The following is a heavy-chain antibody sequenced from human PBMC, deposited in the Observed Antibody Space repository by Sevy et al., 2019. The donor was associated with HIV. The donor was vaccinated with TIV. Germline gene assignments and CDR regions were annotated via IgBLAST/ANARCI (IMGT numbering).Heavy chain of an antibody. CDR2: INHSGST. CDR1: GGSFSGYY. D-gene: IGHD3-16*01. CDR3: ARGGRRVEMATRGEFGY. Sequence: SETLSLTCAVYGGSFSGYYWSWIRQPPGKGLEWIGEINHSGSTNYNPSLKSRVTISVDTSKNQFSLKLSSVTAADTAVYYCARGGRRVEMATRGEFGYWGQGTLVTVSS. V-gene: IGHV4-34*01. J-gene: IGHJ4*02.